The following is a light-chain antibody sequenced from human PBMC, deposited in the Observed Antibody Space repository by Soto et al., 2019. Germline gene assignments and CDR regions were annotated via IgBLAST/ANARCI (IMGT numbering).Light chain of an antibody. J-gene: IGKJ5*01. CDR1: QSVGNNY. CDR3: QQWASPPIT. CDR2: DAS. Sequence: EIVLTQSPGTLSLSPGERATLSCRASQSVGNNYLAWYQQKPGQAPRRLIHDASIRATGIPDRFSGSGSGTDFTLTNSSLEPEDFAVYYCQQWASPPITFGQGTRVDIK. V-gene: IGKV3-20*01.